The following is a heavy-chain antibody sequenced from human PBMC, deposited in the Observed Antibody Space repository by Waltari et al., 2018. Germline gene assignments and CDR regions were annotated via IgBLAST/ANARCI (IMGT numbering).Heavy chain of an antibody. D-gene: IGHD2-21*01. Sequence: QLQLQESGPGLVKPSGTLSLTCVVSGDSMISNYFWSWVRQSPGKGVVGIGQVKRGGVTIYTPSFASRVIMSLDTSINHFSLNMHSATAADTAFYYCARDRGEGLYLDSWGRGILVSVSP. J-gene: IGHJ4*02. V-gene: IGHV4-4*02. CDR3: ARDRGEGLYLDS. CDR1: GDSMISNYF. CDR2: VKRGGVT.